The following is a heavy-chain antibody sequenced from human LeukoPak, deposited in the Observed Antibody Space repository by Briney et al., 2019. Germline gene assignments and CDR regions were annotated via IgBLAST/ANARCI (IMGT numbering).Heavy chain of an antibody. CDR3: VKDGTWIFNYNFDY. J-gene: IGHJ4*02. CDR2: ISGSAGLT. Sequence: GGSLRLSCAASGFTFGTYAMNWVRQAPGRGLEWVSGISGSAGLTYHADSVKGRFTISRDNSKNMVFLQMNSLRAEDTAVYYCVKDGTWIFNYNFDYWGQGTLVTVSA. D-gene: IGHD4-4*01. CDR1: GFTFGTYA. V-gene: IGHV3-23*01.